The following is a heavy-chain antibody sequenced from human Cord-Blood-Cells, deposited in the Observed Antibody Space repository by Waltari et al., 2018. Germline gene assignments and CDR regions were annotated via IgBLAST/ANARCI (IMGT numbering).Heavy chain of an antibody. J-gene: IGHJ2*01. CDR2: IYYSGST. CDR1: GGSISSSSYY. CDR3: ARHFHWYFDL. Sequence: QLQLQESGPGLVKPSETLSLTCTVSGGSISSSSYYWGWIRQPPGKGLEWIGSIYYSGSTYDNPSLRSRVTISVDTSKNQFSRKLSAVTAADTAVYYCARHFHWYFDLWGRGTLVTVSS. V-gene: IGHV4-39*01.